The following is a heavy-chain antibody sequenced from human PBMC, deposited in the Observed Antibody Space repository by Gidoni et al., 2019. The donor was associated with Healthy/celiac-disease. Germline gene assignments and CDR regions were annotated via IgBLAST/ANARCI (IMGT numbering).Heavy chain of an antibody. Sequence: QVQLVQSGAEVKKPGASVKVPCKASGYTFTGYYMLWVRQAPGQGLEWMGWINPNSGGTNYAQNFQGRGTMTRDTSISTAYMELSRLRSDDTAVYYGARGRELLQAFDYWGQGTLVTVSS. CDR3: ARGRELLQAFDY. J-gene: IGHJ4*02. CDR2: INPNSGGT. V-gene: IGHV1-2*02. D-gene: IGHD1-26*01. CDR1: GYTFTGYY.